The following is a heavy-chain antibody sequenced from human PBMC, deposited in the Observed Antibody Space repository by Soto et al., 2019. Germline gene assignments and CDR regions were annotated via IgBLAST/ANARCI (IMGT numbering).Heavy chain of an antibody. J-gene: IGHJ4*02. CDR2: IDWDDDK. V-gene: IGHV2-70*04. CDR3: ARSLTYPLYFDS. CDR1: GFSLRTSGMR. Sequence: SGPTLVNPTQTLTLTCTYSGFSLRTSGMRVSWSRQPPGKALEWLAYIDWDDDKFYTTSLRTRLTISKDTSKNQVVLTMTNMDPVDTATYFCARSLTYPLYFDSWGQGTLVTVSS.